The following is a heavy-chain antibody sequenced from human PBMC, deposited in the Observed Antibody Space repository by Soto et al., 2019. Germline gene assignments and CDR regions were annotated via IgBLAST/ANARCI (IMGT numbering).Heavy chain of an antibody. Sequence: EVQLVESGGGFVQPGGSLRLSCAGSGFNFYNYWMHWVRQAPGKGLVWVSRISSDVRITDYADSVKGRFTIARDNAKYALSLQMTSPRVDATAVYYCAWSFCAGRGCFHYCNNWGQGTLVTVAS. V-gene: IGHV3-74*01. CDR3: AWSFCAGRGCFHYCNN. CDR1: GFNFYNYW. CDR2: ISSDVRIT. J-gene: IGHJ4*02. D-gene: IGHD6-19*01.